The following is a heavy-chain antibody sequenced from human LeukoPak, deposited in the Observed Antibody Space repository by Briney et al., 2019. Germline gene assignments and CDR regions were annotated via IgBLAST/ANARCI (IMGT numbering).Heavy chain of an antibody. CDR3: ARFNYGPDAFDI. Sequence: PGGSLRLSCAASGFTFSSSWMHWVRQAPGKGLVWVSRINTDGSNIKYADSVKGRFTISRDNAKNTLYLQINSLRAEDTAVYYCARFNYGPDAFDIWGQGTMVTVSS. J-gene: IGHJ3*02. V-gene: IGHV3-74*03. D-gene: IGHD3-16*01. CDR2: INTDGSNI. CDR1: GFTFSSSW.